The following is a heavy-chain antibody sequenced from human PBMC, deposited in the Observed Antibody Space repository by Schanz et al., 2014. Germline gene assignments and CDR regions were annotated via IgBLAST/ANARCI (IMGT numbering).Heavy chain of an antibody. V-gene: IGHV3-15*01. CDR2: IKSKFDGATT. J-gene: IGHJ5*02. CDR3: TTGQLWCGGRFDL. D-gene: IGHD3-10*01. Sequence: EVQLVESGGGLVKPGGFLRLSCAASGFTFSDAWMSWVRQAPGKGLEWVGRIKSKFDGATTDYVAPVKGRFSISRDDSTNTLYLQMSSLKMEDTAVYYCTTGQLWCGGRFDLWGQGALVTVSS. CDR1: GFTFSDAW.